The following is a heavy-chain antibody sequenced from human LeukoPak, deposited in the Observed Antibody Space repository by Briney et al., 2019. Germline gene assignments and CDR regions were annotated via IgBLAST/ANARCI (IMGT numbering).Heavy chain of an antibody. CDR3: AREAAGVAAAGIDY. Sequence: SQTLSLTCTVSGGSISSGGYYWSWIRQHPGKGLEWIGYIYYSGSTYYNPSLKSRVTISVGTSKNQSSLKLSSVTAADTAVYYCAREAAGVAAAGIDYWGQGTLVTVSS. CDR1: GGSISSGGYY. D-gene: IGHD6-13*01. V-gene: IGHV4-31*03. CDR2: IYYSGST. J-gene: IGHJ4*02.